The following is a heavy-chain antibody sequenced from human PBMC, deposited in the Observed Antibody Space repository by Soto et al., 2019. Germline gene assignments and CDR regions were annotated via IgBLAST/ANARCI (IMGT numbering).Heavy chain of an antibody. J-gene: IGHJ4*02. D-gene: IGHD6-13*01. CDR1: GGSISSGGYY. Sequence: SETLSLSCTVSGGSISSGGYYWSWIRQHPGKGLEWIGYIYYSGSTYYNPSLKSRVTISVDTSKNQFSLKLSSVTAADTAVYYCARDPSTRSWSLPFDYWGQGTLVTVSS. CDR2: IYYSGST. CDR3: ARDPSTRSWSLPFDY. V-gene: IGHV4-31*03.